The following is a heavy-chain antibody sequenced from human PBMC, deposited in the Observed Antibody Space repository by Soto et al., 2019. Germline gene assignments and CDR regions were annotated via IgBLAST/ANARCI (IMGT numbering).Heavy chain of an antibody. CDR2: IKSDGSGT. Sequence: EVQLVESGGGLVQPGESLTLSCAASGFTFSSYWMHWVRQAPGKGLVWVSRIKSDGSGTYYADSVKGRLTISRDNAKNTLYLQINSLRVEDTAGYFCARGDADRYDGNGYLGRHWGQGTLVTVSS. V-gene: IGHV3-74*01. D-gene: IGHD3-22*01. CDR3: ARGDADRYDGNGYLGRH. CDR1: GFTFSSYW. J-gene: IGHJ4*02.